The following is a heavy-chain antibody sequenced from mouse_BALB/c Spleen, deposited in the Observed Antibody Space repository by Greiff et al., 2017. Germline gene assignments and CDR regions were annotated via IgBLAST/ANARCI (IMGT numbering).Heavy chain of an antibody. CDR2: INPGSGGT. CDR3: ARGPPSTMITTGYFDY. D-gene: IGHD2-4*01. Sequence: VQLQQSGAELVRPGTSVKVSCKASGYAFTNYLIEWVKQRPGQGLEWIGVINPGSGGTNYNEKFKGKATLTADKSSSTAYMQLSSLTSDDSAVYFCARGPPSTMITTGYFDYWGQGTTLTVSS. J-gene: IGHJ2*01. CDR1: GYAFTNYL. V-gene: IGHV1-54*01.